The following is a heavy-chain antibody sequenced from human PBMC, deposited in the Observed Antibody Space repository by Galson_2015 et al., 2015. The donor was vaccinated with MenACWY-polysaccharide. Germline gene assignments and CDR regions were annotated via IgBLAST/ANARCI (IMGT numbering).Heavy chain of an antibody. V-gene: IGHV1-8*01. CDR2: MNPNSGNT. Sequence: SVKVSCKASGYTFSSYDINWVRQATGQRLEWMGWMNPNSGNTSYAQKFQGRVTMTRNTSISTAYMELSSLTSEDTAVYYCARGRRDTAVAAPAAVLLDYWGQGILVTVSS. J-gene: IGHJ4*02. D-gene: IGHD6-19*01. CDR3: ARGRRDTAVAAPAAVLLDY. CDR1: GYTFSSYD.